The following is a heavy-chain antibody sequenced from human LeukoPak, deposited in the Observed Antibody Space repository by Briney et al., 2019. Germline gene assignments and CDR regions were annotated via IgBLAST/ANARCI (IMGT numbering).Heavy chain of an antibody. J-gene: IGHJ6*03. D-gene: IGHD5-12*01. V-gene: IGHV4-59*01. CDR3: ARMVDSGYDHYYYYYYMDV. Sequence: NPSETLSLTCTVSGGPISSYYWSWIRQPPGKGLEWIGYIYYSGSTNYNPSLKSRVTISVDTSKNQFSLKLSSVTAADTAVYYCARMVDSGYDHYYYYYYMDVWGKGTTVTVS. CDR1: GGPISSYY. CDR2: IYYSGST.